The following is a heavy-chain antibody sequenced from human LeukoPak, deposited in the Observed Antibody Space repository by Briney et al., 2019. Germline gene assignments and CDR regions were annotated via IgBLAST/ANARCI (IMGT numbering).Heavy chain of an antibody. Sequence: SETLSLTCAVSGGSISSSGYSWSWIRQPPGKGLEWIGYIYHSGSTYYNPSLKSRVTISVDRSKNQFSLKLSSVTAADTAEYYCAGGRVWFGASHSFDYWGQGTLVTVSS. J-gene: IGHJ4*02. CDR3: AGGRVWFGASHSFDY. CDR2: IYHSGST. D-gene: IGHD3-10*01. V-gene: IGHV4-30-2*01. CDR1: GGSISSSGYS.